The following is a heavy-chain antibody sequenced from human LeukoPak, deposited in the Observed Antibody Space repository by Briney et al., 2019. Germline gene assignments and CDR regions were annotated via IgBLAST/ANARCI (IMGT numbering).Heavy chain of an antibody. J-gene: IGHJ4*02. D-gene: IGHD3-9*01. CDR2: IYPGDSDT. CDR3: ARQNILTGYYRH. Sequence: GESLKISCKGSGYSFTSYWIGWVRQMPGKGLEWMGIIYPGDSDTRYSPTIQGQVTISVDKSISTAYLQWSSLKASDTAIYYCARQNILTGYYRHWGQGTLVTVSS. CDR1: GYSFTSYW. V-gene: IGHV5-51*01.